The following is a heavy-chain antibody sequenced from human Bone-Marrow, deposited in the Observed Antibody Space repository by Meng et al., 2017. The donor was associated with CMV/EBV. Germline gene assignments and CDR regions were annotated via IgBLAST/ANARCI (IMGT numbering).Heavy chain of an antibody. CDR1: GGSISSYY. J-gene: IGHJ6*02. CDR2: IYYSGST. CDR3: ARDNVVWFGDPGGMYV. D-gene: IGHD3-10*01. V-gene: IGHV4-59*01. Sequence: SETLSLTCTVAGGSISSYYWSWIRQPPGKGLEWIGYIYYSGSTNYNPSLKSRVTISVDTSKNQFSLKLSSVTAADTAVYYCARDNVVWFGDPGGMYVWGQGTTVTVSS.